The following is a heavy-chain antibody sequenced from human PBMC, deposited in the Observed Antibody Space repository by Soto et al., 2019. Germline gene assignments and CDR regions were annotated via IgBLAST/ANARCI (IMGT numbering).Heavy chain of an antibody. CDR1: GGSFTGYY. CDR3: ATSYFDFWSGYYRGYYFDY. CDR2: INHRGST. D-gene: IGHD3-3*01. V-gene: IGHV4-34*01. Sequence: QVHLQQWGAGLLKPSETLSLTCAVYGGSFTGYYWSWIRQPPGKGLEWSGEINHRGSTNYNPSLRSRVTISVDRSKNQVSLKLNSVTAADTAVYYCATSYFDFWSGYYRGYYFDYWGQGTLVTVFS. J-gene: IGHJ4*02.